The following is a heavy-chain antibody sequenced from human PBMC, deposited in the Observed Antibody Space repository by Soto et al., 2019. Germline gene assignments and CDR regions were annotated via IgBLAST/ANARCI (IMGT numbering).Heavy chain of an antibody. CDR2: ISAYNGNT. V-gene: IGHV1-18*04. D-gene: IGHD6-6*01. CDR3: AREGLQLVGYYYYGMDV. J-gene: IGHJ6*02. Sequence: ASVKVSCKASGYTFTSYCISWVRQAPGQGLEWMGWISAYNGNTNYAQKLQGRVTMTTDTSTSTAYMELRSLRSDDTAVYYCAREGLQLVGYYYYGMDVWGQGTTVTVSS. CDR1: GYTFTSYC.